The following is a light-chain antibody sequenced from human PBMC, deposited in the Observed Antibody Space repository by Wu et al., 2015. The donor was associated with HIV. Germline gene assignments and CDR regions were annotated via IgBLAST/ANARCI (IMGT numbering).Light chain of an antibody. CDR2: GAS. CDR3: QQYNDWLPIT. J-gene: IGKJ5*01. V-gene: IGKV3-15*01. CDR1: QSVDSD. Sequence: EIVLTQSPATLSVSPGERVTLSCRASQSVDSDLAWYQQKPGQAPRLLIYGASKRATGIPDRFSGSGSGTEFTLTISSLQSEDFAVYYCQQYNDWLPITFGQGTRVE.